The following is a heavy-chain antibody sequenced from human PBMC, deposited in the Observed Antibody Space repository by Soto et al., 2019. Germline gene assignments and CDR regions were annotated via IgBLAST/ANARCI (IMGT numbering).Heavy chain of an antibody. CDR1: GYTFINYG. CDR2: ISAYNGDK. D-gene: IGHD6-13*01. V-gene: IGHV1-18*01. CDR3: ARDGPHIPAVGDV. J-gene: IGHJ6*02. Sequence: EASVKVSCKASGYTFINYGVGWVLQAPGQGLEWMGWISAYNGDKKYAQNVQGRVTLTTDTSTSTAYMEMRTLRSDDTAAYYCARDGPHIPAVGDVWGQGTTVTVSS.